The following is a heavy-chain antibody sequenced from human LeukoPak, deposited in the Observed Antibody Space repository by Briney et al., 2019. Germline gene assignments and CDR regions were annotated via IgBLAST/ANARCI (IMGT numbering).Heavy chain of an antibody. V-gene: IGHV4-39*01. CDR1: GGSISSSSYY. CDR3: ARPYDSSGYWDY. J-gene: IGHJ4*02. Sequence: PSETLSLTCTVSGGSISSSSYYWGWIRQPPGKGLEWIGSIYYSGSTYYNPSLKSRVTISVDTSKNQFSLKLSSVTAADTAVYYCARPYDSSGYWDYWGQGTLVTVSS. D-gene: IGHD3-22*01. CDR2: IYYSGST.